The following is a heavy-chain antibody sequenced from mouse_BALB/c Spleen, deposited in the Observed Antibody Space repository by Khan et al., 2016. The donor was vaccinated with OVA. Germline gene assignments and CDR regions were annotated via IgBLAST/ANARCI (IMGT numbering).Heavy chain of an antibody. CDR3: ARAFYYGAWFAY. D-gene: IGHD1-1*01. CDR1: GFSLSSYG. Sequence: QVQLKESGPGLVAPSQTLSITCTVSGFSLSSYGVHWVRQPPGKGLEWLGVIWAGGSTNHNSALMSRLSISKDNSKSQVFLKMNSLQTDDTAKYYCARAFYYGAWFAYWGQGTLVTVSA. CDR2: IWAGGST. J-gene: IGHJ3*01. V-gene: IGHV2-9*02.